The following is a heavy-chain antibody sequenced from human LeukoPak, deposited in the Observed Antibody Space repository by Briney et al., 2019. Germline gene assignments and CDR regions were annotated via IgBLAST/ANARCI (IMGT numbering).Heavy chain of an antibody. J-gene: IGHJ3*02. CDR3: ARGWYHAFDI. V-gene: IGHV3-23*01. CDR2: ISGSGGRT. D-gene: IGHD2-15*01. CDR1: GFTFSSYA. Sequence: PGGSLRLSCAASGFTFSSYAMSWVRQAPGKGLEWVSSISGSGGRTYYADSVKGRFTISRDNAKNSLYLQMNSLRAEDTAVYYCARGWYHAFDIWGQGTMVTVPS.